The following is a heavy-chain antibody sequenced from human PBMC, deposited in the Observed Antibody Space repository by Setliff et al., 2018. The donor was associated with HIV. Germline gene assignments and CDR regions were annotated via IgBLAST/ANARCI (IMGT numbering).Heavy chain of an antibody. CDR3: AKTPGGYSYGFGAFDI. D-gene: IGHD5-18*01. CDR2: INHSGST. J-gene: IGHJ3*02. V-gene: IGHV4-34*01. CDR1: GGSFSGYY. Sequence: PSETLSLTCAVYGGSFSGYYWSWIRQPPGKGLEWIGEINHSGSTNYNPSLKSRVTISVDTSKNQFSLKLSSVTAADTAVYYCAKTPGGYSYGFGAFDIWGQGTMVTVSS.